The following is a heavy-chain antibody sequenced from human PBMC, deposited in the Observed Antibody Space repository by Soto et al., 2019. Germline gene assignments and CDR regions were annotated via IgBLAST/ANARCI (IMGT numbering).Heavy chain of an antibody. CDR3: ARGLHYESLSLDDY. CDR1: GGTFSSYT. D-gene: IGHD3-22*01. J-gene: IGHJ4*02. V-gene: IGHV1-69*02. CDR2: IIPILGIA. Sequence: QVQLVQSGAEVKKPGSSVKVSCKASGGTFSSYTISWVRQAPGQGLEWMGRIIPILGIANYAQKFQGRVTITADKSTSTAYMELSSLRSEDTAVYYCARGLHYESLSLDDYWGQGTLVTVSS.